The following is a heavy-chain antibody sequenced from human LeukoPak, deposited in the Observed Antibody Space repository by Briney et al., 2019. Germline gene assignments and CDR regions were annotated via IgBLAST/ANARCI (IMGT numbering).Heavy chain of an antibody. CDR2: IVVGSGNI. J-gene: IGHJ4*02. D-gene: IGHD2-2*01. CDR3: AAVFFSSTVPYFDH. Sequence: SVKVSCKASGFTFSSSAIQWVRQVRGQRLEWIGWIVVGSGNINYAQKFQDRVTITKDMSTMTAYMELSSLRSEDTALYYCAAVFFSSTVPYFDHWAQGTLVTVSS. CDR1: GFTFSSSA. V-gene: IGHV1-58*02.